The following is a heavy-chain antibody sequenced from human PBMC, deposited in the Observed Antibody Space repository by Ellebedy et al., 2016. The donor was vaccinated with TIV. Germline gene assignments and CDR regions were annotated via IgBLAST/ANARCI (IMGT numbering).Heavy chain of an antibody. V-gene: IGHV1-18*01. D-gene: IGHD5-24*01. Sequence: AASVKVSCKASGYSFTSHGISWVRQAPGQGLQWMGWVTAYNRDTYSAQNFQGRVTFTTDTSSSTAYMELRSLRSDDTGVYYCARGAMALSWGQGTLVTVSS. CDR2: VTAYNRDT. CDR3: ARGAMALS. CDR1: GYSFTSHG. J-gene: IGHJ5*02.